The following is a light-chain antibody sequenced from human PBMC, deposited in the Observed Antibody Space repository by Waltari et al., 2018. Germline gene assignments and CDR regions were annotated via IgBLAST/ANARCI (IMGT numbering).Light chain of an antibody. V-gene: IGKV1-17*03. CDR1: QDINVF. Sequence: DIQMTQSPSVMYASVGDRVTITCRASQDINVFAGWFQQRPGEAPRRLIYAASTLQIGVPSRFSGSGYGTEFTLTISSLQPEDFVTYYCLQHKTYPHAFGQGTRVEIK. CDR3: LQHKTYPHA. CDR2: AAS. J-gene: IGKJ2*01.